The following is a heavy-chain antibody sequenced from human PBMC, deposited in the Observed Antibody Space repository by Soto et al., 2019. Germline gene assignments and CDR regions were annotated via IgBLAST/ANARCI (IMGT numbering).Heavy chain of an antibody. V-gene: IGHV3-7*01. CDR2: IKHDGSTR. CDR1: GFTFSSYW. D-gene: IGHD6-13*01. Sequence: EVQLVESGGGLVQPGGSLRLSCAASGFTFSSYWMSWVRQAPGKGPEWVANIKHDGSTRYYVDSVRGRFTIARDNAKNSLFLQMNSRSAEDTAVYYCARDAAGESQKGFDPWGQGTLVTVSS. CDR3: ARDAAGESQKGFDP. J-gene: IGHJ5*02.